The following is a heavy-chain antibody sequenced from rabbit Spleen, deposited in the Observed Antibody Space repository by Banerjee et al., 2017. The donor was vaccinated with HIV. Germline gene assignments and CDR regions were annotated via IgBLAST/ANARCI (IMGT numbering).Heavy chain of an antibody. CDR3: ARDSGSSFSSYGMDL. J-gene: IGHJ6*01. CDR1: GFSFSGDYW. CDR2: ISCVSGKT. V-gene: IGHV1S40*01. Sequence: QSLEESGGDLVKPGASLTLTCKASGFSFSGDYWMCWVRQAPGKGLEWIACISCVSGKTYYASWAKGRFTISKTSSTTVTLQMTSLTAADTATYFCARDSGSSFSSYGMDLWGPGTLVTVS. D-gene: IGHD8-1*01.